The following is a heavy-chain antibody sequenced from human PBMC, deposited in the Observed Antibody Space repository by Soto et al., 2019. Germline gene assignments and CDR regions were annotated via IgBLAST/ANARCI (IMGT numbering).Heavy chain of an antibody. Sequence: EVQLLESWGGMVEPRGSLKLSCVASGFSFGTYVMNWVRQAPGKVLEWVSGVSGSGGRVYSADSVKGRFTISRDNSRNTQYLQMNSLRAEDTAIYYCAMTRLYDTGTNDYHRDALDIWGQGTQVTVSS. CDR1: GFSFGTYV. CDR2: VSGSGGRV. V-gene: IGHV3-23*01. CDR3: AMTRLYDTGTNDYHRDALDI. J-gene: IGHJ3*02. D-gene: IGHD3-22*01.